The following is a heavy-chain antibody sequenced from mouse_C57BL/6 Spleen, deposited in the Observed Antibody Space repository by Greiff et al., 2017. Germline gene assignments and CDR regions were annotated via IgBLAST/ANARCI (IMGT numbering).Heavy chain of an antibody. CDR1: GYSITSGYY. CDR3: AREGGYDWFAY. V-gene: IGHV3-6*01. CDR2: ISYDGSN. Sequence: VQLKESGPGLVKPSQSLSLTCSVTGYSITSGYYWNWIRQFPGNKLEWMGYISYDGSNNYNPSLKNRISITRDTSKNQFFLKLNSVTTEDTATYYCAREGGYDWFAYWGQGTLVTVSA. D-gene: IGHD2-2*01. J-gene: IGHJ3*01.